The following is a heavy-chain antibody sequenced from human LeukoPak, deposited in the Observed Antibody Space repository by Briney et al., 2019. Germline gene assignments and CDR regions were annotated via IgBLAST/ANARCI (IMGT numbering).Heavy chain of an antibody. J-gene: IGHJ6*02. V-gene: IGHV4-61*02. CDR2: IYTSGST. CDR1: GGSISSGSYY. D-gene: IGHD3-3*01. CDR3: ARDRITIFGVVIIDHYGMDV. Sequence: SQTLSLTCTVSGGSISSGSYYWSWIRQPAGKGLEWIGRIYTSGSTNDNPSLKSRVTISVDTSKNQFSLKLSSVTAADTAVYYCARDRITIFGVVIIDHYGMDVWGQGTTVTVSS.